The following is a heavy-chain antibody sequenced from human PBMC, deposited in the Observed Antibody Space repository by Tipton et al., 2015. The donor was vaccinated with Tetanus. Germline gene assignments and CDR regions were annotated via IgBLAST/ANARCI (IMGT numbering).Heavy chain of an antibody. D-gene: IGHD2-15*01. CDR1: GDSITNSY. J-gene: IGHJ6*02. CDR2: IFYSGNT. Sequence: TLSLTCTVSGDSITNSYWSWIRQPPGKRLEWIGHIFYSGNTDYNPSLKSRVTISVDTSRKQFSLRLSSVTAADTAVYYCARDQKSATLSHFFYGLDVWGQGTTVTVSS. CDR3: ARDQKSATLSHFFYGLDV. V-gene: IGHV4-59*01.